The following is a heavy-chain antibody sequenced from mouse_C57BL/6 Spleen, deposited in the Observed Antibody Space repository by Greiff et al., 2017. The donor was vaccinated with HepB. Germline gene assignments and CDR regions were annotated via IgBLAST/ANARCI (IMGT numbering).Heavy chain of an antibody. D-gene: IGHD4-1*01. Sequence: EVKVEESGGGLVKPGGSLKLSCAASGFTFSSYAMSWVRQTPEKRLEWVATISDGGSYTYYPDNVKGRFTISRDNAKNNLYLQMSHLKSEDTAMYYCARDLTVEDYWGQGTSVTVSS. V-gene: IGHV5-4*01. CDR3: ARDLTVEDY. CDR2: ISDGGSYT. J-gene: IGHJ4*01. CDR1: GFTFSSYA.